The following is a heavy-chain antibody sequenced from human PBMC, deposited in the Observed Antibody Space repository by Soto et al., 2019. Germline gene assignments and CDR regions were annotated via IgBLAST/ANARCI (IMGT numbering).Heavy chain of an antibody. CDR3: ASYSRSGTGDS. Sequence: GGSLRLSCVASGFTVSSNYMSWVRQAPGKGLEWVSIIYSGGSTYYADSVKGRFTISRDNSKNTLYLQMNSLRAEDTAVYFCASYSRSGTGDSWGQANLVTVSS. J-gene: IGHJ4*02. CDR2: IYSGGST. D-gene: IGHD6-6*01. CDR1: GFTVSSNY. V-gene: IGHV3-53*01.